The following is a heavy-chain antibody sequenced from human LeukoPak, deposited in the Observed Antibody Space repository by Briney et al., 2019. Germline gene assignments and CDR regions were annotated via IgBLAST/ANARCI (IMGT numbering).Heavy chain of an antibody. CDR3: ARGSHWLDY. D-gene: IGHD1-1*01. CDR1: GGSIRTYY. V-gene: IGHV4-4*07. J-gene: IGHJ4*02. Sequence: PSETLSLTCTVSGGSIRTYYWTWIRQPAGKGLEWIGRIHTSGSTNYTPSLKSRVTLSVDTSKNRFSLKLNSVTAADTAVYYCARGSHWLDYWGQGTLVTASS. CDR2: IHTSGST.